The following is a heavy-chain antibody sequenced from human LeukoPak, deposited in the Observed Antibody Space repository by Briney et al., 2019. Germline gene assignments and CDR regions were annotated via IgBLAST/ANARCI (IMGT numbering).Heavy chain of an antibody. CDR3: ARGLYCSSTSCYFSAGYYYYGMDV. CDR1: GGSISSGGYY. CDR2: IYYSGST. V-gene: IGHV4-31*03. Sequence: SETLSLTCTVSGGSISSGGYYWSWIRQHPGTGLEWIGYIYYSGSTYYNPSLKSRVTISVDTSKNQFSLKLSSVTAADTAVYYCARGLYCSSTSCYFSAGYYYYGMDVWGKGTTVTVSS. D-gene: IGHD2-2*01. J-gene: IGHJ6*04.